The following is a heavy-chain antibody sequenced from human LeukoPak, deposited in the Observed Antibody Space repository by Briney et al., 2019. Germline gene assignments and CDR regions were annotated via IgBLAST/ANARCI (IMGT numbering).Heavy chain of an antibody. J-gene: IGHJ2*01. D-gene: IGHD6-19*01. Sequence: GGSLRPSCAASGFTFSTYAMSWVRQAPGKGLEWVSTISDSGANTYYADSVRGRFTISRDNSKNTLYLQKNSLRADDTAIYYCAKSMTLQWRGFFDLWGRGTHVTVSS. CDR3: AKSMTLQWRGFFDL. V-gene: IGHV3-23*01. CDR2: ISDSGANT. CDR1: GFTFSTYA.